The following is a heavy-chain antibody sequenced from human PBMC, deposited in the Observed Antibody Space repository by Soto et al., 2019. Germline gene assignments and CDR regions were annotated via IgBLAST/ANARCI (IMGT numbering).Heavy chain of an antibody. CDR3: ARVRSSPFRYFDY. CDR2: IYHSGST. CDR1: GYSISSGYY. J-gene: IGHJ4*02. V-gene: IGHV4-38-2*01. Sequence: SETLSLTCAVSGYSISSGYYWGWIRQPPGKGLEWIGSIYHSGSTYYNPSLKSRVTISVDTSKNQFSLKLSSVTAADTVVYYCARVRSSPFRYFDYWGQGTLVTVSS.